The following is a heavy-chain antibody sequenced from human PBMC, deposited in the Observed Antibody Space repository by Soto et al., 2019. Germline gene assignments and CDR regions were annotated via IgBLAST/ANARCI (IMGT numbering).Heavy chain of an antibody. Sequence: QAQLMQSGAEVKKPGSSVKVSCRASGVSLNNFAFCWVRQAPGQGLEWIGGTIPLFGLTNYAQKFQGKVTSTANESRSTVYMEMTDLTSEDTAVYYCGSPVAGATLNAYYTYGIGVWGQGTTVTV. J-gene: IGHJ6*02. V-gene: IGHV1-69*01. CDR2: TIPLFGLT. CDR3: GSPVAGATLNAYYTYGIGV. D-gene: IGHD1-26*01. CDR1: GVSLNNFA.